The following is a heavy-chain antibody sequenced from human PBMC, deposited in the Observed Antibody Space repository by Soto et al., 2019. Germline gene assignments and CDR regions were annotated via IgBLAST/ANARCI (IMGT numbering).Heavy chain of an antibody. CDR1: GFTFSSYG. Sequence: GGSLRLSCAVSGFTFSSYGMHWVRQAPGKGLVWVSRINSDGSSTTYADSVKGRFTISRDNAKNTLYLQMNSLRAEDTAVYYCVRGEGGWETYWGQGTLVTVSS. CDR2: INSDGSST. J-gene: IGHJ4*02. D-gene: IGHD6-19*01. CDR3: VRGEGGWETY. V-gene: IGHV3-74*01.